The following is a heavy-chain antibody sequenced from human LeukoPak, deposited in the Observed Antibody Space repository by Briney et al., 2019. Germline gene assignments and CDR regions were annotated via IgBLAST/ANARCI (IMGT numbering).Heavy chain of an antibody. D-gene: IGHD2-15*01. V-gene: IGHV3-23*01. J-gene: IGHJ6*02. CDR3: AKNLYCGGGSCYPSALGMDV. CDR1: GFTFSSYA. Sequence: GGSLRLSCAVSGFTFSSYAMSWVRQAPGKGLEWVSSISGSGNRTYYADSVKGRFTISRDNSKNTLFLQMNSLRAEDTAVYYCAKNLYCGGGSCYPSALGMDVWGQGTTVTVSS. CDR2: ISGSGNRT.